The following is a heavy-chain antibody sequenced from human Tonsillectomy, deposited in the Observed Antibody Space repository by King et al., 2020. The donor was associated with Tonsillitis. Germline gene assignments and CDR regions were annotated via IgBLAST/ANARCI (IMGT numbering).Heavy chain of an antibody. CDR3: ATGGSSGYYDY. CDR2: ITYDGSIK. Sequence: VQLVESGGGVVQPGRSLRLACAASEFTFSYYAMHWVRQAPGKGLEWVAVITYDGSIKYYADSVQGRFTISRDNSKNTLYLQMNSLTAEDTAVYYCATGGSSGYYDYWGQGTLVPVSS. CDR1: EFTFSYYA. J-gene: IGHJ4*02. D-gene: IGHD3-22*01. V-gene: IGHV3-30-3*01.